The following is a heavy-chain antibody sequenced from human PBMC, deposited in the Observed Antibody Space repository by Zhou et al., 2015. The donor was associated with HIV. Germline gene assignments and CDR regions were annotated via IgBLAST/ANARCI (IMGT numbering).Heavy chain of an antibody. CDR3: ARTSGDYDYAFDT. J-gene: IGHJ3*02. D-gene: IGHD3-22*01. CDR1: GGTFSTHG. Sequence: QVQLVQSGAEVKKPGSSVEVSCKASGGTFSTHGITWVRQVPGQGLEWMGGITPVLGTTKYAQKFQGRVSITADESTSTLYMELSSLRSDDTAVYYCARTSGDYDYAFDTWGQGTQIIVSP. V-gene: IGHV1-69*19. CDR2: ITPVLGTT.